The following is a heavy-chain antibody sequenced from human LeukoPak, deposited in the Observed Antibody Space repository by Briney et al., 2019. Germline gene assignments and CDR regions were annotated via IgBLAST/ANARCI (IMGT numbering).Heavy chain of an antibody. V-gene: IGHV1-2*02. CDR3: ARDSFNYIPSPYYSVTAGSLTDL. J-gene: IGHJ5*02. Sequence: ASVKVSCKASGYTFTGYHIHWVRHAPGQGLELMGWINPNSGGANYAQQFQGRVTMTRDTSISTAYMELSRLRADDTAVYYCARDSFNYIPSPYYSVTAGSLTDLWGQGTLVTVSS. D-gene: IGHD3-10*02. CDR1: GYTFTGYH. CDR2: INPNSGGA.